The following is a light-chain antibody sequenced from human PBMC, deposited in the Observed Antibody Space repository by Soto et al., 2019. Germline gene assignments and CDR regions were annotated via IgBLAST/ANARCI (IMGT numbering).Light chain of an antibody. CDR2: ATS. Sequence: EIVLTQSPGTLSLSPGERATLSCRASQSVGSSYLAWYQQKPGQAPRLLMYATSSRATGIPDRFSGSGSGTDLTLNISRLEPEDFAVYYGHQFDSSLTFGPGTRVEIK. V-gene: IGKV3-20*01. J-gene: IGKJ1*01. CDR3: HQFDSSLT. CDR1: QSVGSSY.